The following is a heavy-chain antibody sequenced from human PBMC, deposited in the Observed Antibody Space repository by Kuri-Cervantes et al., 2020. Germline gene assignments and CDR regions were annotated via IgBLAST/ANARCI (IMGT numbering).Heavy chain of an antibody. V-gene: IGHV3-74*01. CDR3: AREVYDHDTFDI. D-gene: IGHD3-22*01. Sequence: GESLKISCAASGFTFSSYWMHWVRQAPGKGLVWVSRINSDGSRTNYADSVKGRFTISRDNAKNTLYLQMNSLRAEDTAVYYCAREVYDHDTFDIWGQGTMVTVSS. CDR1: GFTFSSYW. J-gene: IGHJ3*02. CDR2: INSDGSRT.